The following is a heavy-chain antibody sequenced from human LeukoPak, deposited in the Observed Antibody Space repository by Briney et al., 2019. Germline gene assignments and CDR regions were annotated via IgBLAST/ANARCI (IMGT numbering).Heavy chain of an antibody. D-gene: IGHD2-2*02. CDR3: ARDCSSTSCYRWSDY. J-gene: IGHJ4*02. CDR1: GFTFSSYS. V-gene: IGHV3-21*01. CDR2: ISSSSSYI. Sequence: GGSLRLSCAASGFTFSSYSMNWVRQAPGKGLEWVSSISSSSSYIYYADSVKGRFTISRDNAKNSLYLQMNSLRAEDTAVYYCARDCSSTSCYRWSDYWGQGTLVTVSS.